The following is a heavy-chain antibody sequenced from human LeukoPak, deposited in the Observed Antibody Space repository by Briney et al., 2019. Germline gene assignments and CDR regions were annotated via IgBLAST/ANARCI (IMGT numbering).Heavy chain of an antibody. CDR3: ASELRTGDWDPYDAFDI. V-gene: IGHV3-53*01. Sequence: GGSQRLSCAASGFTVSSNYMSWVRQAPGKGLEWVSVIYSGGSTYYADSVKGRFTISRDNSKNTLYLQMNSLRAEDTAVYYCASELRTGDWDPYDAFDIWGQGTMVTVSS. CDR1: GFTVSSNY. D-gene: IGHD2-21*02. CDR2: IYSGGST. J-gene: IGHJ3*02.